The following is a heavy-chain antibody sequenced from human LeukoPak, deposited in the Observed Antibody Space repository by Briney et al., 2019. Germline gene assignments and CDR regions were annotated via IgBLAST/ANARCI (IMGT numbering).Heavy chain of an antibody. CDR1: GGIFSNYA. D-gene: IGHD6-6*01. CDR3: ARTSYSGSSYYYAYFMDV. Sequence: GSSVKVSCKASGGIFSNYAVSWVRQAPGQGLEWMGGTIPMLGASHYAQKFQGRVTITTDESTSTAYMELSSLRFEDTAVYYCARTSYSGSSYYYAYFMDVWGKGTTVTVSS. J-gene: IGHJ6*03. V-gene: IGHV1-69*05. CDR2: TIPMLGAS.